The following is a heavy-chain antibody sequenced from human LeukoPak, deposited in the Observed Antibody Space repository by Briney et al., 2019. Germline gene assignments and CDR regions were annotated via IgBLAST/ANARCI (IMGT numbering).Heavy chain of an antibody. J-gene: IGHJ5*02. CDR3: ARGYTVDTDQ. D-gene: IGHD4-23*01. CDR1: GFTFGSFW. Sequence: GGSLRLSCAASGFTFGSFWMTWVRQAPGKGLEWVANIKPDGSEKYYVDSVKGRFTISRDNAKNSLYLQMISLRAEDTAVYYCARGYTVDTDQWGQGTLVTVSS. CDR2: IKPDGSEK. V-gene: IGHV3-7*05.